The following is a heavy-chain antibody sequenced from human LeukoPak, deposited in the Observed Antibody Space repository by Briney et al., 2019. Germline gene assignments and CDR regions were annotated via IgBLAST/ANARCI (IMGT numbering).Heavy chain of an antibody. D-gene: IGHD6-13*01. CDR1: GFTFSNYA. CDR2: ISYDGSNK. V-gene: IGHV3-30-3*01. J-gene: IGHJ3*02. CDR3: ARDGDYYSSWGAFDI. Sequence: GGSLRLSCAASGFTFSNYAIHWVRQAPCKGLEWVAVISYDGSNKYYADSVKGRFTISRDNSKNTLYLQMNSLRAEDTAVYYCARDGDYYSSWGAFDIWGQGTMVTVSS.